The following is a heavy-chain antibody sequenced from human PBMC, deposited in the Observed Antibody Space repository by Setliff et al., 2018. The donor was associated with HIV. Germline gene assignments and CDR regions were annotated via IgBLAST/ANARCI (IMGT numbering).Heavy chain of an antibody. CDR2: ISPYNGHT. CDR1: GYTFTSYG. D-gene: IGHD3-3*01. CDR3: ATASSIPYYNFRGGSHDYYYYIDV. J-gene: IGHJ6*03. V-gene: IGHV1-18*01. Sequence: ASVKVSCKASGYTFTSYGIGWVRQAPGQGLEWMGWISPYNGHTNYAQKLQGRVTMTTDTSTSTGYMDLWSLRSDDTAVYYCATASSIPYYNFRGGSHDYYYYIDVWGEETTVTVSS.